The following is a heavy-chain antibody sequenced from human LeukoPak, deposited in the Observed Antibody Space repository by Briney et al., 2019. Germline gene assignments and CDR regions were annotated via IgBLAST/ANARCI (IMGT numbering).Heavy chain of an antibody. V-gene: IGHV3-74*01. CDR3: ARDYSTTWYNWFDP. Sequence: GGSLRLSCAASGFTFSSYWMHWVRQAPGKGLVWVSRINSDGSSTSYADSVKGRFTISRDNAKSTLYLQMNSLRAEDTAVYYCARDYSTTWYNWFDPWGQGTLVTVSS. D-gene: IGHD2/OR15-2a*01. J-gene: IGHJ5*02. CDR2: INSDGSST. CDR1: GFTFSSYW.